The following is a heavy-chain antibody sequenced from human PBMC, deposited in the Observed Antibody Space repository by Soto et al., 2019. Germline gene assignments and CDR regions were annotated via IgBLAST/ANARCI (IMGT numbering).Heavy chain of an antibody. CDR1: GGSISTYY. CDR3: ARVRDCSGGTCYSWWFDP. CDR2: IYYSGST. D-gene: IGHD2-15*01. Sequence: QVRLQESGPGLVKPSETLSLTCTVSGGSISTYYWSWIRQPPGKGLEWIGHIYYSGSTSYNSSLKSRATLSMDXXKXQXXLKLSSVTAADTAVYYCARVRDCSGGTCYSWWFDPWGQGTLVTVSS. V-gene: IGHV4-59*01. J-gene: IGHJ5*02.